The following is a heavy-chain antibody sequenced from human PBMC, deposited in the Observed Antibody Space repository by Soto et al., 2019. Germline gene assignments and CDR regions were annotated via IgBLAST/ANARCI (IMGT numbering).Heavy chain of an antibody. CDR1: GGSISSGDYH. D-gene: IGHD6-13*01. CDR3: ASQVSSPYYYYGMDV. CDR2: IYYSGST. V-gene: IGHV4-30-4*01. J-gene: IGHJ6*02. Sequence: KTSETLSLTCTVSGGSISSGDYHWSWIRQPPGKGLEWIGYIYYSGSTYYNPSLKSRVTISVDTSKNQFSLKLISVTAADTAVYYCASQVSSPYYYYGMDVWGQGTTVTVSS.